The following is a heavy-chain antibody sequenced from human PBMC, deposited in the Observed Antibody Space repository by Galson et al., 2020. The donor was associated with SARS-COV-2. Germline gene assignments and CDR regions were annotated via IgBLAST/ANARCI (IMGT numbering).Heavy chain of an antibody. J-gene: IGHJ6*02. V-gene: IGHV3-23*01. CDR3: AKGGVVPAADITSYYDGLDV. Sequence: GGSLRLSCAASGFTFSNYAMSWVRQAPGKGLEWVSGISPSGARIYYADSVRGRFTISRDKSKNTVYVQMNTLRADDTAVYFCAKGGVVPAADITSYYDGLDVGGQGTTGTVSS. CDR2: ISPSGARI. CDR1: GFTFSNYA. D-gene: IGHD2-2*01.